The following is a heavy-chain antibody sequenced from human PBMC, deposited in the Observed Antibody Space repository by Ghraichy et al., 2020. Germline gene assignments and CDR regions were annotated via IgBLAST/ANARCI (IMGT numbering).Heavy chain of an antibody. CDR2: INSDGSST. CDR1: GFTFSSYW. Sequence: GESLNISCTASGFTFSSYWMHWVRQAPGKGLVWVSRINSDGSSTSYADSVKGRFTISRDNAKNTLYLQMTSLRAEDTAVFYCVRDTSYYGQSHYYSYGMDVWGQGTPVTVSS. J-gene: IGHJ6*02. D-gene: IGHD3-10*01. V-gene: IGHV3-74*01. CDR3: VRDTSYYGQSHYYSYGMDV.